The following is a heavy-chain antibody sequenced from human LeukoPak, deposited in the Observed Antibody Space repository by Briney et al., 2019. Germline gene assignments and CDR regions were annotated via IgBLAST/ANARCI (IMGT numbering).Heavy chain of an antibody. V-gene: IGHV3-30*18. Sequence: GGSLRLSCAASGFTFSSYVMHWVRQAPGKGLEWVAVISYDGSNKYYADSVKGRFTISRDNSKNTLYLQMNSLRAEDTAVYYCAKDQYSSSWYGGYYYYYYGMDVWGKGTTVTVSS. D-gene: IGHD6-13*01. CDR3: AKDQYSSSWYGGYYYYYYGMDV. J-gene: IGHJ6*04. CDR2: ISYDGSNK. CDR1: GFTFSSYV.